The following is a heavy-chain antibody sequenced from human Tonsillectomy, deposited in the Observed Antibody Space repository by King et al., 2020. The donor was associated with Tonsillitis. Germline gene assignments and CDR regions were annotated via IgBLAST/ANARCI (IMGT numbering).Heavy chain of an antibody. CDR2: INPSGGST. CDR1: GYTFTSYY. CDR3: AIAGTTVAFDI. D-gene: IGHD1-7*01. V-gene: IGHV1-46*03. Sequence: QLVQSGAEVKKPGASVKVSCKASGYTFTSYYMHWVRQAPGQGLEWRGIINPSGGSTSYTQKFQGRVTITRDTSTSTVYMELSSLRSEDTAVYYCAIAGTTVAFDIWGQGTMVTVSS. J-gene: IGHJ3*02.